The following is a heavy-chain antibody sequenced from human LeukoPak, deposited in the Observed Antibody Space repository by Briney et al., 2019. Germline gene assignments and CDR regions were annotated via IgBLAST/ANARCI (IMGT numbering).Heavy chain of an antibody. CDR2: IYSSGTS. J-gene: IGHJ3*02. CDR1: GGSISNYF. V-gene: IGHV4-4*07. CDR3: ARGYGEATREAFDI. D-gene: IGHD4-17*01. Sequence: SETLSLTCAVSGGSISNYFWSWVRQPAGKGLECLGRIYSSGTSYYNPSLKSRVTMSVDTSKNQFSLKLSSVTAADTAVYYSARGYGEATREAFDIWGLGTMVTVSS.